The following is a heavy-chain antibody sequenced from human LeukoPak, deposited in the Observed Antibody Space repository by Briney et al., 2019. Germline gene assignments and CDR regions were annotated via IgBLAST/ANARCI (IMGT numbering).Heavy chain of an antibody. CDR1: GFTFSDSY. Sequence: GGSLRLSCAASGFTFSDSYMTWIRQAPGKGLEWVSYISSTAYTIFHADSVKGRFTISRDNAKNSLYLQMNSLRAEDTAIYYCARVDYDRSGEDANAEYFQHWGQGTLVTVSS. CDR3: ARVDYDRSGEDANAEYFQH. CDR2: ISSTAYTI. V-gene: IGHV3-11*04. D-gene: IGHD3-22*01. J-gene: IGHJ1*01.